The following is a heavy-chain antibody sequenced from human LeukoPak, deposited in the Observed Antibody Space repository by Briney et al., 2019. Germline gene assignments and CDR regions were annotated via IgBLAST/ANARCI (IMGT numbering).Heavy chain of an antibody. Sequence: GASVKVSCKASGYTFTSNYIHWVRQAPGQGLEWMGMIYPRDGSTSYAQKFQGRVTLTRDTSTSTVHMGLSGLRSEDTAVYYCARDQEGFDYWGQGTLVTVSS. V-gene: IGHV1-46*01. J-gene: IGHJ4*02. CDR2: IYPRDGST. CDR3: ARDQEGFDY. CDR1: GYTFTSNY.